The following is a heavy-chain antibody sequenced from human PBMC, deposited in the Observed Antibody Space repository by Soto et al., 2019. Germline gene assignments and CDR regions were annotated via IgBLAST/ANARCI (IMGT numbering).Heavy chain of an antibody. J-gene: IGHJ4*02. CDR3: ATLGLDTSAWARPPFDY. CDR2: ISYDGSNK. D-gene: IGHD6-19*01. CDR1: GFTFSSYA. V-gene: IGHV3-30-3*01. Sequence: GGSLRLSCAASGFTFSSYAMHWVRQAPGKGLEWVAVISYDGSNKYYADSVKGRFTISRDNSKNTLYLQMNSLRAEDTAVYYCATLGLDTSAWARPPFDYWGQGTLVTVS.